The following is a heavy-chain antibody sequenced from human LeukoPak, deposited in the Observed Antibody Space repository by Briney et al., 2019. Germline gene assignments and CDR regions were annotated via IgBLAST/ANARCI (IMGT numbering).Heavy chain of an antibody. CDR1: GFTFSSYA. Sequence: GGSLRLSCAASGFTFSSYAMSWVRQAPGKGLEWVSAISGSGGSTYYADSVKGRFTISRDNSKNTLYLQMNSLGAEDTAVYYCAKDSLYGSGSDFDYWGQGTLVTVSS. D-gene: IGHD3-10*01. J-gene: IGHJ4*02. CDR3: AKDSLYGSGSDFDY. CDR2: ISGSGGST. V-gene: IGHV3-23*01.